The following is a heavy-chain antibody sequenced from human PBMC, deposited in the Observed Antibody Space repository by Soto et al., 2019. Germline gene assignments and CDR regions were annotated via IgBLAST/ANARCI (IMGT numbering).Heavy chain of an antibody. V-gene: IGHV3-13*01. CDR1: GFTFSSYD. CDR3: ARGHYYGSGSYAFDI. J-gene: IGHJ3*02. CDR2: IGTAGDT. Sequence: GGSLRLSCAASGFTFSSYDMHWVRQATGKGLEWVSAIGTAGDTYYPGSVKGRFTISRENAKNSLYLQMNSLRAGDTAVYYCARGHYYGSGSYAFDIWGQGTMVTVSS. D-gene: IGHD3-10*01.